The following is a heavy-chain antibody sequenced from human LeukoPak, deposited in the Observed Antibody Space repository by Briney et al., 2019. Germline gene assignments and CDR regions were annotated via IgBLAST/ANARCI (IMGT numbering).Heavy chain of an antibody. J-gene: IGHJ4*02. CDR1: GGSISSGDYY. CDR2: IYYSGST. V-gene: IGHV4-30-4*01. Sequence: PSQTLSLTCTDSGGSISSGDYYWSWIRQPPGKGLEWIGYIYYSGSTYYNPSLKSRVTVSVDTSKNQFSLKLSSVTAADTAVYYYARQTPYSSGWSFDYWGQGTLVTVSS. CDR3: ARQTPYSSGWSFDY. D-gene: IGHD6-19*01.